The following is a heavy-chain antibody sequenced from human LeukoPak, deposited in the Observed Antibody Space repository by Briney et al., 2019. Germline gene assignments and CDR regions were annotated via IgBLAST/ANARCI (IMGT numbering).Heavy chain of an antibody. D-gene: IGHD5-12*01. V-gene: IGHV4-30-4*07. CDR1: GGSNSSGAYS. CDR2: VYYSGGT. Sequence: SETLSLTCAVSGGSNSSGAYSWSWIRQPPRKGLEWIGYVYYSGGTYYNPSLKSRVTISVDTSKNQFSLKLSSVTAADTAVYYCASRSGGYAYWGQGTLVTVSS. J-gene: IGHJ4*02. CDR3: ASRSGGYAY.